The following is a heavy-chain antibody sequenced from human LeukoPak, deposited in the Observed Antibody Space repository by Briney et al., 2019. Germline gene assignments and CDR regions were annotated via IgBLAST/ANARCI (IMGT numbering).Heavy chain of an antibody. J-gene: IGHJ4*02. Sequence: TPSQTLSLTCTVSGGSISSGDYYWSWIRQPPGKGLEWIGYIYYSGSTYYNPSLKSRVTISVDTSKNQFSLKLSSVTAADTAVYYCARQGSGNYLSPVNYWGQGTLVTVSS. CDR2: IYYSGST. D-gene: IGHD1-26*01. V-gene: IGHV4-30-4*01. CDR1: GGSISSGDYY. CDR3: ARQGSGNYLSPVNY.